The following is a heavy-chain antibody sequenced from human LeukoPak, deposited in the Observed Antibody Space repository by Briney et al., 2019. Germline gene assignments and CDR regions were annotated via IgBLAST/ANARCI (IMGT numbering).Heavy chain of an antibody. J-gene: IGHJ4*02. V-gene: IGHV3-11*01. CDR3: ARGDDILTGYYNNGIWDY. Sequence: GGSLRLSCAASGFTFSDYYMSWIRQAPGKGLEWGSYISSSGSTIYYADSVKGRFTISRDNAKNSLYLQMNSLRAEDTALYYCARGDDILTGYYNNGIWDYWGQGTLVTVSS. CDR1: GFTFSDYY. D-gene: IGHD3-9*01. CDR2: ISSSGSTI.